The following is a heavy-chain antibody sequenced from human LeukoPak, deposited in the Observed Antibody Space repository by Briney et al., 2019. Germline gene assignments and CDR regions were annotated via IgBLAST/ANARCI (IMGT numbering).Heavy chain of an antibody. D-gene: IGHD6-13*01. J-gene: IGHJ5*02. Sequence: NSSETLSLTCTVSGGSIDSNSWTWLRQPPGKGLEWLGYIYYSGTNNYNPSLKSRVTMSVDMSKNQFSLKLSSVTAADTAVYYCARRSSSWKNWFDPWGQGTLVTVSS. CDR1: GGSIDSNS. V-gene: IGHV4-59*01. CDR3: ARRSSSWKNWFDP. CDR2: IYYSGTN.